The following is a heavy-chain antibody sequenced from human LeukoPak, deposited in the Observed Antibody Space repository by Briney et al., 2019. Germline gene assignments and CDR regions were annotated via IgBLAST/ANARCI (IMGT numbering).Heavy chain of an antibody. CDR3: ARDRYSDTSRVPFDH. CDR2: IKYDGREK. J-gene: IGHJ4*02. V-gene: IGHV3-7*01. CDR1: GGSISSSSYY. D-gene: IGHD3-22*01. Sequence: ETLSLTCTVSGGSISSSSYYWGWIRQPPGKGLEWVANIKYDGREKYYVDSVKGRFTISRDNARNSIFLQMNSLRVDDTAVYYCARDRYSDTSRVPFDHWGQGILVTVSS.